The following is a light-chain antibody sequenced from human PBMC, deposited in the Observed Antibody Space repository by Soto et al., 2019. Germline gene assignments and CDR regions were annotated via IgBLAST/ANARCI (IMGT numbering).Light chain of an antibody. CDR3: QEYNGRSS. J-gene: IGKJ1*01. Sequence: EGVTTQSPATLSVSPGERATLSCRVSQNVGGDSAWYQQKPGQAPRLLIYRTSTRANGTPVRFSGSGSGTEFTLTISSLQSEDFAVYYCQEYNGRSSFGQGTKVEIK. CDR1: QNVGGD. CDR2: RTS. V-gene: IGKV3-15*01.